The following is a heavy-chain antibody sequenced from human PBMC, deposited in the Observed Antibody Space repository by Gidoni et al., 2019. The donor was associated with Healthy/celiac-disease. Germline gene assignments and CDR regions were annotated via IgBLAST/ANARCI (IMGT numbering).Heavy chain of an antibody. CDR3: AKAYASGSYDDYYYYGMDV. CDR2: ISGSGGST. Sequence: EVQLLESGGGLVQPGGSLRLSCAASGFTFSSYAMSWVRQAPGKGLEWVSAISGSGGSTYCADSVKGRFTISRDNSKNTLYLQMNSLRAEDTAVYYCAKAYASGSYDDYYYYGMDVWGQGTTVTVSS. D-gene: IGHD1-26*01. V-gene: IGHV3-23*01. CDR1: GFTFSSYA. J-gene: IGHJ6*02.